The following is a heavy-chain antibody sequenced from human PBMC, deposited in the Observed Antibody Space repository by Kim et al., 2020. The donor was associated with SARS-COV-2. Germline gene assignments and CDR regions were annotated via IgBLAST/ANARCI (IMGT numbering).Heavy chain of an antibody. CDR1: GGSISNSIYY. D-gene: IGHD3-22*01. J-gene: IGHJ4*01. V-gene: IGHV4-39*01. CDR3: ARHVDYDSSGYYSDYF. Sequence: SETLSHTCTVSGGSISNSIYYWGWIRQPPGKGLEWIGSIYYSGSTYYNPSLKSRVTISVDTSKNQFSLKLSSVTAADTAVYYCARHVDYDSSGYYSDYF. CDR2: IYYSGST.